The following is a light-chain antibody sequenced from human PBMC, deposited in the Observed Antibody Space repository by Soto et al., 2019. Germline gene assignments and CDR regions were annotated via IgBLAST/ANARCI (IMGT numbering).Light chain of an antibody. Sequence: DIQMTQSPSSLSASIGDRLTITCRASQSISIYLNWYQQKPGKAPRLLIYAATSLQSGVPSRFSGGGSGADFPLTVSSLQPEDFATYYCQQSYSIPHTFGQGTKVEIK. CDR3: QQSYSIPHT. CDR1: QSISIY. CDR2: AAT. V-gene: IGKV1-39*01. J-gene: IGKJ1*01.